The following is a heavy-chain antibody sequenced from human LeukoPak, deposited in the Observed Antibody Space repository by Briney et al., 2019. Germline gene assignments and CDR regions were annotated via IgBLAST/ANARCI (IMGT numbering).Heavy chain of an antibody. Sequence: GGSLRLSCAASGFTFSSYWISWVRQAPGKGLEWVANIKQDGSEKYYVDSVKGRFTISRDNAKNSLYLQMNSLRAEDTAVYYCARSVGYSYDYYFDYWGQGTLVAVSS. CDR3: ARSVGYSYDYYFDY. J-gene: IGHJ4*02. CDR2: IKQDGSEK. V-gene: IGHV3-7*01. CDR1: GFTFSSYW. D-gene: IGHD5-18*01.